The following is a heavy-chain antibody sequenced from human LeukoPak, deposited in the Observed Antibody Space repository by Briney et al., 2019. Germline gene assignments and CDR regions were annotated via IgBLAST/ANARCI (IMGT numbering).Heavy chain of an antibody. CDR3: ARRYCSSTSCLLDY. CDR1: GFTFSSYE. Sequence: GGSLRLSCAASGFTFSSYEMNWVRQAPGKGLEWVSYISSTSGSTIYYADSVKGRFTISRDNAKNPVYLQMNSLRAEDTAVYYCARRYCSSTSCLLDYWGQGTLVTVSS. D-gene: IGHD2-2*01. V-gene: IGHV3-48*03. CDR2: ISSTSGSTI. J-gene: IGHJ4*02.